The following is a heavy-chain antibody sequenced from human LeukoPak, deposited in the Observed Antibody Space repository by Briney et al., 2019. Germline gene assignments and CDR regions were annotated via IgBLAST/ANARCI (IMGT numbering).Heavy chain of an antibody. J-gene: IGHJ3*02. D-gene: IGHD3-22*01. V-gene: IGHV1-2*02. Sequence: ASVKVSCKASGYTFTGYYMHWVRQAPGQGLEWMGWINPNSGGTNYAQKFQGRVTMTRDTSISTAYMELSRLRSDDTAVYYCARERDAGTMIVSVVGAGDHDAFDIWGQGTMVTVSS. CDR3: ARERDAGTMIVSVVGAGDHDAFDI. CDR1: GYTFTGYY. CDR2: INPNSGGT.